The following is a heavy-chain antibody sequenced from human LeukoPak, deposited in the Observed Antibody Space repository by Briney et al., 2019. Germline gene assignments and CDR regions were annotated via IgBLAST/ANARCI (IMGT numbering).Heavy chain of an antibody. Sequence: GGSLRLSCAASGFTFSSYSMNWVRQAPGKGLEWVAFIRYDGSNKYYADSVKGRFTISRDNSKNTLYLQMNSLRAEDTAVYYCAKDPGYYGSGSYRFDYWGQGTLVTVSS. J-gene: IGHJ4*02. D-gene: IGHD3-10*01. CDR2: IRYDGSNK. CDR1: GFTFSSYS. V-gene: IGHV3-30*02. CDR3: AKDPGYYGSGSYRFDY.